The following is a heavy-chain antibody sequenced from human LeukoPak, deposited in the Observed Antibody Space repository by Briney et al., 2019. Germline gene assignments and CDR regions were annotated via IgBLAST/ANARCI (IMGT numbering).Heavy chain of an antibody. V-gene: IGHV3-30*04. CDR1: GFTFSSYA. Sequence: SGGSLRLSCAASGFTFSSYAMHWVRQAPGKGLEWVAVISYDGSNKYYPDSVKGRFTISRDNSKNTLYLQMNSLRSDDTAVYYCAREAYASGSFRTDYYYMDVWGKGTTVTISS. CDR2: ISYDGSNK. J-gene: IGHJ6*03. D-gene: IGHD3-10*01. CDR3: AREAYASGSFRTDYYYMDV.